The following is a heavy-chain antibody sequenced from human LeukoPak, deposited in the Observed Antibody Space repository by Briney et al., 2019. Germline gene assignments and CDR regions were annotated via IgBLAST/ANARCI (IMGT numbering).Heavy chain of an antibody. D-gene: IGHD4-17*01. V-gene: IGHV4-39*01. J-gene: IGHJ4*02. Sequence: SETLSLTCTVSGGSIISTSYYWGWVRQPPGKGLEWIGSVYYSGSTYHNPSLKSRITISVDTSKNQFSLKLSSVTAADTAVYYCATPAGPFGDYDYWGQGTLVTVSS. CDR1: GGSIISTSYY. CDR3: ATPAGPFGDYDY. CDR2: VYYSGST.